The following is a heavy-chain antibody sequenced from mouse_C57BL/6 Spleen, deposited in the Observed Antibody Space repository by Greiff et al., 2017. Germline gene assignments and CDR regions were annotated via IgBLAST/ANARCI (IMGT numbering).Heavy chain of an antibody. V-gene: IGHV1-18*01. J-gene: IGHJ4*01. CDR1: GYTFTDYN. CDR3: ARYAYYSNFYAMDY. Sequence: EVQLQQSGPELVKPGASVKIPCKASGYTFTDYNMDWVKQSHGKSLEWIGDINPNNGGTIYNQKFKGKATLTVDKSSSTAYMELRSLTSEDTAVYYCARYAYYSNFYAMDYWGQGTSVTVSS. CDR2: INPNNGGT. D-gene: IGHD2-5*01.